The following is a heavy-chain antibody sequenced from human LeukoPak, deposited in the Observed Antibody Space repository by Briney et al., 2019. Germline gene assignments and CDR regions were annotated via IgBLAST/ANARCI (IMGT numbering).Heavy chain of an antibody. CDR2: IYYTGTT. CDR1: GGSISNYY. Sequence: SETLSLTCTVSGGSISNYYWSWIRQPPGKALEWIGYIYYTGTTKYNPSLKSRATISLDTFKNQFSLQLTSVTAADTALFFCARGYDIDVWGQGTTVTVSS. V-gene: IGHV4-59*01. J-gene: IGHJ6*02. CDR3: ARGYDIDV.